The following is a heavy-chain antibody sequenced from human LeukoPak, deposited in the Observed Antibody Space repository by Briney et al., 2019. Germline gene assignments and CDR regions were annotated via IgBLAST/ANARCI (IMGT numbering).Heavy chain of an antibody. CDR3: AKVLRIVVVVADGSYFDY. Sequence: GGSLRLSCAASGFTFSSSAMSWVRQAPGKGLEWVSAISNNGGYTYYADSVQGRFTISRDNSKSTLCLQMNSLRAEDTAVYYCAKVLRIVVVVADGSYFDYWGQGTLVTVSS. V-gene: IGHV3-23*01. D-gene: IGHD2-15*01. CDR1: GFTFSSSA. CDR2: ISNNGGYT. J-gene: IGHJ4*02.